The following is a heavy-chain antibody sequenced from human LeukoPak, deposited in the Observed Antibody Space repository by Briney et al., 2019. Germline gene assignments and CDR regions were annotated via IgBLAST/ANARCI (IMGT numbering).Heavy chain of an antibody. CDR3: AKRGNSWDLFDY. Sequence: GGSLRLSCAASGFTFSSYVMSWVRQAPGKGLEWVSNIGGSVGSMVYAASVKGRFAISRDNSKKTLFLQMNNLRVEDTAVYYCAKRGNSWDLFDYWGQGTLSPSPQ. D-gene: IGHD6-13*01. CDR2: IGGSVGSM. CDR1: GFTFSSYV. V-gene: IGHV3-23*01. J-gene: IGHJ4*02.